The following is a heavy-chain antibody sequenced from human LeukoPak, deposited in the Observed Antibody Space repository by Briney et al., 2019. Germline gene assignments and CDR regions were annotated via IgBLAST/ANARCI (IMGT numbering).Heavy chain of an antibody. V-gene: IGHV4-39*07. CDR1: GGSISSSSYY. CDR3: ATRAGPLQSRSTRGYYFDY. J-gene: IGHJ4*02. CDR2: INHSGST. D-gene: IGHD1/OR15-1a*01. Sequence: PSETLSLTCTVSGGSISSSSYYWSWIRQPPGKRLEWIGEINHSGSTNYNPSLKSRVTISVDTSKNQFSLKLSSVTAADTAVYYCATRAGPLQSRSTRGYYFDYWGQGTLVTVSS.